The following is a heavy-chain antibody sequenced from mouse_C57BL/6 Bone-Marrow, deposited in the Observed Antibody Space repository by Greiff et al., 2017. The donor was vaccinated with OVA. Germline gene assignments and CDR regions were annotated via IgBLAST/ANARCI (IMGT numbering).Heavy chain of an antibody. J-gene: IGHJ1*03. CDR3: TRDGVCGNRYFDV. Sequence: DVMLVESGEGLVKPGGSLKLSCAASGFTFSSYAMSWVRQTPEKRMEWVAYISSGGDYIYYADTVKGRFTISRDNARNTLYLQMSSLKSEDTAMYYCTRDGVCGNRYFDVWGTGTTVTVSS. V-gene: IGHV5-9-1*02. CDR2: ISSGGDYI. CDR1: GFTFSSYA. D-gene: IGHD2-1*01.